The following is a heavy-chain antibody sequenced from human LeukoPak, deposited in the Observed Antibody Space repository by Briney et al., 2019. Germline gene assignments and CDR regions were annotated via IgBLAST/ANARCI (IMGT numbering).Heavy chain of an antibody. Sequence: GGSLRLSCAASGFTFSNYNMHWVRQAPGKGLEWVSSISSSSSYIYYADSVKGRFAISRDNAKNTLYLQMSSLRADDTAVYYCSRRSVTTFDYWGQGTLVTVSS. V-gene: IGHV3-21*04. CDR2: ISSSSSYI. CDR1: GFTFSNYN. CDR3: SRRSVTTFDY. J-gene: IGHJ4*02. D-gene: IGHD4-17*01.